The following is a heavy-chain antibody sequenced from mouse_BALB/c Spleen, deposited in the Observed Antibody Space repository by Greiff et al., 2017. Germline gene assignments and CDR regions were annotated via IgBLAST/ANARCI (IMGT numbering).Heavy chain of an antibody. J-gene: IGHJ3*01. CDR2: IYPGDGDT. D-gene: IGHD2-4*01. CDR1: GYAFSSYW. CDR3: ASPYDYSAWLAY. V-gene: IGHV1-80*01. Sequence: VQLQQSGAELVRPGSSVKISCKASGYAFSSYWMNWVKQRPGQGLEWIGQIYPGDGDTNYNGKFKGKATLTADKSSSTAYMQLSSLTSEDSAVYFCASPYDYSAWLAYWGQGTLVTVSA.